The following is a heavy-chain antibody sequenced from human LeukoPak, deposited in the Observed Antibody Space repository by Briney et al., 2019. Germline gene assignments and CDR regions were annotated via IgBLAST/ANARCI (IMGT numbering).Heavy chain of an antibody. CDR3: TVAGTDY. Sequence: GGSLRLSCAASGFTFSAAWMSWVSQAPGKGLEWVARIKSKTDGGTTDYAAPVKGRFTVSRGDSKNTLYLQMTSLKTEDTAVYYCTVAGTDYWGQGTLVTVSS. CDR2: IKSKTDGGTT. CDR1: GFTFSAAW. D-gene: IGHD1-1*01. J-gene: IGHJ4*02. V-gene: IGHV3-15*01.